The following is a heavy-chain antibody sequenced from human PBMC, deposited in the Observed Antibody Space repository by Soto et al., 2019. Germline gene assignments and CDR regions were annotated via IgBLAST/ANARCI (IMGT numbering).Heavy chain of an antibody. D-gene: IGHD3-9*01. CDR2: INSDGRST. Sequence: EVQLVESGGGLVQPGGSLRLSCVASGFTLSSNWMHWVRQVPGKGLVWVSRINSDGRSTTYADSVKGRFTISRDNAKNTLYLQMNSLRAEDTAVYYCARGLRYFDWSYGMDVWGQGTTVTVSS. CDR1: GFTLSSNW. V-gene: IGHV3-74*01. CDR3: ARGLRYFDWSYGMDV. J-gene: IGHJ6*02.